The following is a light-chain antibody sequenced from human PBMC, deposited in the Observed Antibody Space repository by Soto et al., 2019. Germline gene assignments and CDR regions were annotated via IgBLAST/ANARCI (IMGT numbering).Light chain of an antibody. CDR1: QRIATSY. V-gene: IGKV3-20*01. J-gene: IGKJ1*01. Sequence: DIVLTQSPATLSLSPGERATLSCRASQRIATSYLGWYQQKPGQAPSLLIYDTAKRAADIPDRFSGSGSGTDFTLTISRLEAEDSAVYYCQQYGSSPRTFGQGTKVDI. CDR2: DTA. CDR3: QQYGSSPRT.